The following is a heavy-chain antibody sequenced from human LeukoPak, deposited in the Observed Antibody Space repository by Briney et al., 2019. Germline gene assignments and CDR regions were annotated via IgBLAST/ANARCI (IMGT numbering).Heavy chain of an antibody. CDR2: INPDGRDK. Sequence: PGGSLRLSCSASGFTVINHWMSWVRQAPGKGLECVAKINPDGRDKFYMDSVRGRFTISRYNSKNSLFLKLNSLRAEDTAVYYCAREIWWRFDYWGQGRLVTVSS. CDR3: AREIWWRFDY. D-gene: IGHD5-12*01. CDR1: GFTVINHW. V-gene: IGHV3-7*01. J-gene: IGHJ4*02.